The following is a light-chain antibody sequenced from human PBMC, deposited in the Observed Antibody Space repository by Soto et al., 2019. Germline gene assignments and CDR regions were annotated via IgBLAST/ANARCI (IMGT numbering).Light chain of an antibody. Sequence: EIVLTQSPGTLSLSPGERATLSCRASQTVSSDYLAWYQQRPGQAPRLLIYNTSTRAKGIPDRFSGSRSGTDFTLTISSLEPEDFVVFYCQQYDTSPRLTFGGGTKVEIK. CDR2: NTS. J-gene: IGKJ4*01. CDR1: QTVSSDY. V-gene: IGKV3-20*01. CDR3: QQYDTSPRLT.